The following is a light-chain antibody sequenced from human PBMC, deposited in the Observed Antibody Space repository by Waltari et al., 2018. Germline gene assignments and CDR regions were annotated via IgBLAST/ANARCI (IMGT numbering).Light chain of an antibody. Sequence: DVVMTQFPLSLPVTPGQSVSMTCRSRQSLLHSNGDTYLSWLLQKPGQPPRRLIYKVSNRASGVPDRFSGSGAGTDFTLKISRVEAEDVGVYYCMQATHFPWTFGQGTKVEIK. J-gene: IGKJ1*01. CDR1: QSLLHSNGDTY. CDR2: KVS. CDR3: MQATHFPWT. V-gene: IGKV2-30*02.